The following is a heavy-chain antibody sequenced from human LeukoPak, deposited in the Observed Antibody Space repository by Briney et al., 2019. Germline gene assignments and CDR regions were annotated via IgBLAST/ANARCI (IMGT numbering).Heavy chain of an antibody. J-gene: IGHJ5*02. Sequence: SETLSLTCTVSGGSISSSSYYWGRIRQPPGKGLEWIGSIYYSGSTYYNPSLKSRVTISVDTSKNQFSLKLSSVTAADTAVYYCARDDYSNYEFNWFDPWGQGTLVTVSS. CDR1: GGSISSSSYY. V-gene: IGHV4-39*07. CDR3: ARDDYSNYEFNWFDP. CDR2: IYYSGST. D-gene: IGHD4-11*01.